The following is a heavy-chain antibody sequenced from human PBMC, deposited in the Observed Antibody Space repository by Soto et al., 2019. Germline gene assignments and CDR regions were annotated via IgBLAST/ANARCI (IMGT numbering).Heavy chain of an antibody. J-gene: IGHJ4*02. CDR2: INAGNGNT. CDR3: ATFTRTGTTFDY. Sequence: ASVKVSCKASGYTFTSYAMHWVRQAPGQRLEWMGWINAGNGNTKYSQKFQGRVTITRDTSASTAYMELSSLRSEDTAVYYCATFTRTGTTFDYWGQGTLVTVSS. V-gene: IGHV1-3*01. CDR1: GYTFTSYA. D-gene: IGHD1-7*01.